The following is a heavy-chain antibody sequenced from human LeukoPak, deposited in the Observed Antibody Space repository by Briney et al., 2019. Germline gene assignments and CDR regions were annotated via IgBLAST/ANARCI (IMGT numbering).Heavy chain of an antibody. D-gene: IGHD6-6*01. CDR2: INTYNGNT. CDR1: GYTFATYG. Sequence: ASVKVSCKASGYTFATYGISWVRQAPGQGLEWMGWINTYNGNTKYAQKLQGRVTMTTDTSTSTAYMELRSLRSDDTAVYYCARERRQLVDPWGQGTLVTVSS. CDR3: ARERRQLVDP. J-gene: IGHJ5*02. V-gene: IGHV1-18*01.